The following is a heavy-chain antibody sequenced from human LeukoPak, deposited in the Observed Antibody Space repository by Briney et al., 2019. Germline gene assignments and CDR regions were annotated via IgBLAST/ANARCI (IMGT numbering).Heavy chain of an antibody. D-gene: IGHD3-9*01. J-gene: IGHJ3*02. CDR2: IYYSGST. CDR1: GGAISGSSYY. V-gene: IGHV4-39*07. Sequence: PSETLSLTCTVSGGAISGSSYYRGWIRQPPGKGLEWIGSIYYSGSTYYNPSLKSRVTISVDTSKNQFSLKLSSVTAADTAVYYCARRRGYVLRYFDWSHDAFDIWGQGTMVTVSS. CDR3: ARRRGYVLRYFDWSHDAFDI.